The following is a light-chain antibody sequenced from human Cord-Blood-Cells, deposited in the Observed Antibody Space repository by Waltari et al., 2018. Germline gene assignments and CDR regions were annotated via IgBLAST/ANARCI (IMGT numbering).Light chain of an antibody. CDR1: QSISSW. CDR2: KAS. Sequence: DIQMTQSPSTLSASVVDRFTITCRASQSISSWLAWYQQKPGKAPKLLIYKASSLESGVPSRFSGSGSGTEFTLTISSLQPDDFATYYCQQYNSYSTFGQGTKVEIK. J-gene: IGKJ1*01. V-gene: IGKV1-5*03. CDR3: QQYNSYST.